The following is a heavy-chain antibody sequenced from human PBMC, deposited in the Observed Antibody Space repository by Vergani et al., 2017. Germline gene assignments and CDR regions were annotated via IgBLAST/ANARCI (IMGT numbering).Heavy chain of an antibody. Sequence: QVQLVESGGGLVKPGGSLRLSCAASGFTFSDYYMSWIRQAPGKGLEWVSYISSSSSYTNYADSVKGRFTISRDNAKNSLYLQMNSLRAEDTAVYYCARYAEPYYYYGMDVWGQGTTVTVSS. V-gene: IGHV3-11*05. J-gene: IGHJ6*02. CDR2: ISSSSSYT. CDR3: ARYAEPYYYYGMDV. CDR1: GFTFSDYY. D-gene: IGHD1-14*01.